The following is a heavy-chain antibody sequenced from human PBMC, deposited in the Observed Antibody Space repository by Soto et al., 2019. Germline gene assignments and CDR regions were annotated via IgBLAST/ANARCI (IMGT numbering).Heavy chain of an antibody. V-gene: IGHV3-23*01. CDR3: VKGGASYTSCWYAN. J-gene: IGHJ4*02. Sequence: DVQLLESGGGLVQPGGSLTPPVPPPGSTLITNALPGAAKPPGKGLGWFSTIKDGGERTSYLDSVMGRFTISRDNSKDTLYLQMTSLRVEDTALYHCVKGGASYTSCWYANWGQGILVTVSS. CDR1: GSTLITNA. CDR2: IKDGGERT. D-gene: IGHD6-13*01.